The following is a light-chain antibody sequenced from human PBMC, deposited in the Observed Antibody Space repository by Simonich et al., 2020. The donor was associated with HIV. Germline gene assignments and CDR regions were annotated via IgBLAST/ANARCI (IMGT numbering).Light chain of an antibody. J-gene: IGKJ5*01. CDR1: QRVLYSSNNKNR. V-gene: IGKV4-1*01. Sequence: DIVMTQSPDSLAVSLGERATINCKSSQRVLYSSNNKNRLAWFPQKPGQPPKLLIYWASTRESGVPDRFSGSGSGTDFTLTISSLQAEDVAVYYCQQYYSAPITFGQGTRLEI. CDR2: WAS. CDR3: QQYYSAPIT.